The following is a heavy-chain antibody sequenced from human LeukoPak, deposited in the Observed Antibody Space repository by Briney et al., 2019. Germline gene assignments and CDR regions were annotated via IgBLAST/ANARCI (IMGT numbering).Heavy chain of an antibody. CDR1: GFTFSSYA. CDR2: ISGSGGST. V-gene: IGHV3-23*01. CDR3: ARTRTTRYDILTGYYDY. D-gene: IGHD3-9*01. Sequence: GGSLRLSCAASGFTFSSYAMSWVRQAPGKGLEWVSAISGSGGSTYYADSVKGRFTISRDNSKNTLYLQMNSLRAEDTAVYYCARTRTTRYDILTGYYDYWGQGTLVTVSS. J-gene: IGHJ4*02.